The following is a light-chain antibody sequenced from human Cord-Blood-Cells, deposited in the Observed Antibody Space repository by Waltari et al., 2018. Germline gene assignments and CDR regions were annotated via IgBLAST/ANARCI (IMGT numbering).Light chain of an antibody. V-gene: IGKV2-28*01. J-gene: IGKJ2*01. Sequence: DIVMTQSPLSLPVTPGEPASISCRSSQSLLHSNGYNYLYVYLQKPGQSPQLLIYLGSNRASGVPDRFSGSGSGTDFTLKISRVEAEDVGVYYCMQALQTPYTFGQGTKLEIK. CDR1: QSLLHSNGYNY. CDR2: LGS. CDR3: MQALQTPYT.